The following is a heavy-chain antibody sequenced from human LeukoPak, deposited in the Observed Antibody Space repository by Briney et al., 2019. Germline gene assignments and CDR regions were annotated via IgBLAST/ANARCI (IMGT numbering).Heavy chain of an antibody. Sequence: ASVRVSCKASGYTFTSYYMHWVRHAPGQGLEWMGIINPSGGSTSYAQKFQGRVTMTRDTSTSTVYMELSSLRSEDTAVYYCARRDGPGGFDYWGQGTLVTVSS. J-gene: IGHJ4*02. D-gene: IGHD5-24*01. V-gene: IGHV1-46*01. CDR3: ARRDGPGGFDY. CDR1: GYTFTSYY. CDR2: INPSGGST.